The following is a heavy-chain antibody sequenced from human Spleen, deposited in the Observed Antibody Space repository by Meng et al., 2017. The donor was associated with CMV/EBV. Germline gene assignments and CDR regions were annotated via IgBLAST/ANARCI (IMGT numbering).Heavy chain of an antibody. CDR2: ISATGGGT. CDR3: AKVPIPDDYGDYFFDY. CDR1: GFTFSSYA. V-gene: IGHV3-23*01. D-gene: IGHD4-17*01. Sequence: GESLKISFAASGFTFSSYAMSWVRQAPGQGLEWVSAISATGGGTYYADSVKGRVSISRDNSKNTLYLQMHSLSAEDTAVYYCAKVPIPDDYGDYFFDYWGHGTLVTVSS. J-gene: IGHJ4*01.